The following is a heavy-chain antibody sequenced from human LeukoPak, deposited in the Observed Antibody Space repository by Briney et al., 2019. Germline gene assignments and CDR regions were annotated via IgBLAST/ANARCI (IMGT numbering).Heavy chain of an antibody. Sequence: SGPTLVNPTQTLTLTFTFSGFSLNTVGVGVAWIRQPPGKALEWLSVIYFNDDKRYSPSLKSRLTITKDTSKNQVVLTMTNMDPVDTATYYCGHRREAFDYHGWDVWGQGTTVTVSS. CDR2: IYFNDDK. V-gene: IGHV2-5*01. J-gene: IGHJ6*02. CDR1: GFSLNTVGVG. CDR3: GHRREAFDYHGWDV. D-gene: IGHD1-26*01.